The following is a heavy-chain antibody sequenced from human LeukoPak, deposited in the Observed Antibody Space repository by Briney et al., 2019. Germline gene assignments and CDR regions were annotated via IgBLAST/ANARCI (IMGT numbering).Heavy chain of an antibody. J-gene: IGHJ4*02. D-gene: IGHD5-12*01. CDR3: VRDGGVSGYDLLDY. CDR1: GFTLRNYW. Sequence: GGSLRLSCAASGFTLRNYWMTWVRQAAGKGLEGVANINQDGSKEYYMDSVTSRFTISRDNAKNSLSLQMNSLTAEDTAVYYCVRDGGVSGYDLLDYWGQGTLVTVSS. V-gene: IGHV3-7*01. CDR2: INQDGSKE.